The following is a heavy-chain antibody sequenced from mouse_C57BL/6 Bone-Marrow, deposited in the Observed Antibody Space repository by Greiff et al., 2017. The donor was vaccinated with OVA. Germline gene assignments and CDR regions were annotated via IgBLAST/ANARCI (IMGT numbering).Heavy chain of an antibody. CDR2: INPSSGYT. J-gene: IGHJ3*01. CDR3: ARSKYGDCQAWFAY. Sequence: VQLQQSGAELARPGASVKMSCKASGYTFTSYTMHWVKQRPGQGLEWIGYINPSSGYTKYNQKFKDKATLTADKSSSTAYMQLSSLTSEDSAVYYCARSKYGDCQAWFAYWGQGTLVTVSA. CDR1: GYTFTSYT. V-gene: IGHV1-4*01. D-gene: IGHD2-13*01.